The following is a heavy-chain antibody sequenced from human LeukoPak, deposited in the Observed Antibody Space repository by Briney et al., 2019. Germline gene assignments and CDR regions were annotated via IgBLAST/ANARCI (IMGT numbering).Heavy chain of an antibody. CDR1: GFTFSSYA. CDR2: ISASGAGT. CDR3: AREDVRGSGSYYNVKDY. J-gene: IGHJ4*02. Sequence: GGSLRLSCSVSGFTFSSYAVSWVRQAPGKGLEWVSSISASGAGTYYADSVKGRFTISRDNSKNTLYLQMNSLRAEDTAVYYCAREDVRGSGSYYNVKDYWGQGSLVTVSS. V-gene: IGHV3-23*01. D-gene: IGHD3-10*01.